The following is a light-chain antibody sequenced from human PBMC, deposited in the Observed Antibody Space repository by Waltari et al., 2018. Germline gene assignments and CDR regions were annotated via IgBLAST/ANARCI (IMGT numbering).Light chain of an antibody. CDR3: QSYDNSLNAVI. CDR2: GNN. V-gene: IGLV1-40*01. CDR1: FSNIGTSYD. J-gene: IGLJ2*01. Sequence: QSVLTQPPSVSGAPGQRVTISCTGSFSNIGTSYDVHWYRQVPGTAPKLLIYGNNMRPSGVPDRVSGSKSGTSASLAITGLQAEDEADYFCQSYDNSLNAVIFGGGTKLTVL.